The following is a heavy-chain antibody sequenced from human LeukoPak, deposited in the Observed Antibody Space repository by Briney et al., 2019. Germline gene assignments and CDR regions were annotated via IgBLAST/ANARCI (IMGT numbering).Heavy chain of an antibody. CDR3: ARSYGGRGDY. CDR1: GFPLCIYR. CDR2: MSGSSTTI. J-gene: IGHJ4*02. Sequence: GGSLSLSIGESGFPLCIYRMIWLRQAPGKGLEWLSYMSGSSTTIFYADSVKGRFIISRDNAKNSLYLQMNSLRDEDTAVYYCARSYGGRGDYWGRGTLVTVSS. V-gene: IGHV3-48*02. D-gene: IGHD4-23*01.